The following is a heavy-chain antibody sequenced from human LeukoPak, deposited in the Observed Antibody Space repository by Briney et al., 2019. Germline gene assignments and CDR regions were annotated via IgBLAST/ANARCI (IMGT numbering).Heavy chain of an antibody. J-gene: IGHJ4*02. CDR2: IIPILGIA. Sequence: GASVKVPCKASGGTFSSYAISWVRQAPGQGLEWMGRIIPILGIANYAQKFQGRVTITADKSTSTAYMEPSSLRSEDTAVYYCARDLVRGVFDYWGQGTLVTVSS. V-gene: IGHV1-69*04. CDR3: ARDLVRGVFDY. D-gene: IGHD3-10*01. CDR1: GGTFSSYA.